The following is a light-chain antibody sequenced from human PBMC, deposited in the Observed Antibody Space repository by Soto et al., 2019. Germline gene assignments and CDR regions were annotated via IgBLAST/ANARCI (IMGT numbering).Light chain of an antibody. CDR2: GAS. J-gene: IGKJ4*01. CDR1: QSVRSNY. CDR3: QQYASSPLT. V-gene: IGKV3-20*01. Sequence: EIVLTQSPGTLSLSSGERATLSCRASQSVRSNYLAWYQQKPGQAPRLLIYGASSRATGIPDRFGGSGSGTDFTLTISRLEPEGCAVYYCQQYASSPLTFGGGTKVEIK.